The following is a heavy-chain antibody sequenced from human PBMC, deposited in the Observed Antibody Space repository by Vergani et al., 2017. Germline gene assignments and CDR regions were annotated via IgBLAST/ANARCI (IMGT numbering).Heavy chain of an antibody. D-gene: IGHD3-16*02. Sequence: EVQLVESGGGLVKPGGSLRISCAASGFTFSSYSMNWGRQAPGKGLEWVSSISSSSSYIYYADSVKGRFTISRDNAKNSLYLQMNSLRAEDTAVYYCARHGIMITFGGVIVNPYYFDYWGQGTRVTVSS. J-gene: IGHJ4*02. CDR2: ISSSSSYI. V-gene: IGHV3-21*01. CDR1: GFTFSSYS. CDR3: ARHGIMITFGGVIVNPYYFDY.